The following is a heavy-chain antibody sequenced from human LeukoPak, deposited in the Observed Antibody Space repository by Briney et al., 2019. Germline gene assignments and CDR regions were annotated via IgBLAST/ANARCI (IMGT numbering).Heavy chain of an antibody. CDR1: GFTFDDYA. CDR3: ARDGEVNYDFWSGYSPY. J-gene: IGHJ4*02. Sequence: PGGSLRLSCAASGFTFDDYAMSWVRQVPGKGLEWVSGINWNGGSTGYADSVKGRFTISRDNAKNSLYLQMNSLRAEDTALYYCARDGEVNYDFWSGYSPYWGQGTLVTVSS. CDR2: INWNGGST. V-gene: IGHV3-20*04. D-gene: IGHD3-3*01.